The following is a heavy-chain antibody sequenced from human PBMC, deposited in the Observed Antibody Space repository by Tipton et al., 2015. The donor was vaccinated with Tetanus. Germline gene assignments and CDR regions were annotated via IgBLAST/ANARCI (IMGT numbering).Heavy chain of an antibody. V-gene: IGHV3-30*03. CDR1: GYNLRNNG. CDR2: ISNDARHI. J-gene: IGHJ4*02. Sequence: QVQLVQSGGGVVQPGRTLRLYCVASGYNLRNNGMHWVRQAPGKGLEWVAVISNDARHIYHADSVRGQFTMSIENNKNTVHLQMNSLRPDDTAVYYCARDRHSYESSGDYLFDNWGQGTLVTVSA. D-gene: IGHD3-22*01. CDR3: ARDRHSYESSGDYLFDN.